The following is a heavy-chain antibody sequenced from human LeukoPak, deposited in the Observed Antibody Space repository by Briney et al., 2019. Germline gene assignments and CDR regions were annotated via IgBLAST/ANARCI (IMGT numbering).Heavy chain of an antibody. V-gene: IGHV3-30-3*01. J-gene: IGHJ4*02. CDR3: ARKASYSSSAYNPHYFDY. D-gene: IGHD6-6*01. CDR2: ISYDGSNK. CDR1: GFTFSSYA. Sequence: PGGSLRLSCAASGFTFSSYAMHWVCQAPGKGLEWVAVISYDGSNKYYADSVKGRFTISRDDAKNSLFLQMNSLRAEDTAFYYCARKASYSSSAYNPHYFDYWGQGALVTVSS.